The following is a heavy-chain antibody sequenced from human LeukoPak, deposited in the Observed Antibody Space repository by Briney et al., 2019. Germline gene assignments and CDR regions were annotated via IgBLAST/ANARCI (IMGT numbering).Heavy chain of an antibody. V-gene: IGHV3-74*01. CDR2: INSEGSST. CDR1: GFTLSTYW. J-gene: IGHJ5*01. CDR3: ARNPAPQGWFDS. Sequence: GGSVRLSCAASGFTLSTYWMHWVRQAPGKGLVWVSRINSEGSSTTYADSVKGRFTISRDNAKNILYLQMNSLRAEDTAVYHCARNPAPQGWFDSWGQGTLVTVSS.